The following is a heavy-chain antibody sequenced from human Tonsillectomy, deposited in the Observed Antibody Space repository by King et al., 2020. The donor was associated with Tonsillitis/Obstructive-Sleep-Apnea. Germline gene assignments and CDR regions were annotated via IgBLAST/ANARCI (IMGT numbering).Heavy chain of an antibody. CDR2: ISDSGDYI. V-gene: IGHV3-21*01. Sequence: VQLVESGGGPVKPGGSLRLSCAASLVSFGADSMNWVRQAPGKGLEWVSTISDSGDYIDYADSVKGRFTISRDNAKNSLYLQMNSLRAEDTAVYYCAREGLYWGQGTLVTVSS. CDR1: LVSFGADS. J-gene: IGHJ4*02. CDR3: AREGLY.